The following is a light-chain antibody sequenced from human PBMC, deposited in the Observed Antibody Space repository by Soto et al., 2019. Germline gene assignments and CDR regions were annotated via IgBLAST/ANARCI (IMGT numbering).Light chain of an antibody. J-gene: IGLJ1*01. Sequence: QSVLTQPASVSGSPGQSITISCTGPSSDVGSYNLVSWYQQYPGKAPKLIIFEVFKRPSGVSHRFSGSKSGNTASLTISGLQAEDEANYYCCSCAGRATYVFGGGTKVTVL. CDR2: EVF. CDR1: SSDVGSYNL. V-gene: IGLV2-23*02. CDR3: CSCAGRATYV.